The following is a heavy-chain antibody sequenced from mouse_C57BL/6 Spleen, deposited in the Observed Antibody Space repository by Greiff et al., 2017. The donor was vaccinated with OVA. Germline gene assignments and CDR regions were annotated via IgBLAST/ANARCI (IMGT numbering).Heavy chain of an antibody. V-gene: IGHV1-72*01. CDR2: IDPNSGST. CDR1: GYTFTSYW. J-gene: IGHJ2*01. CDR3: ARGPILQGGFDY. Sequence: VQLHQPGAELVKPGASVKLSCKASGYTFTSYWMHWVKQRPGRGLEWIGRIDPNSGSTKYNEKFKSKTTLTVDKPSSTDYMQLSSLTSEDSAVYYCARGPILQGGFDYWGQGTTLTVSS.